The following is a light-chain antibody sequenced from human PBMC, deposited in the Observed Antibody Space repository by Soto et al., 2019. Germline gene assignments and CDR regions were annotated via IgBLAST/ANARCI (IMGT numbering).Light chain of an antibody. J-gene: IGKJ2*01. CDR3: QQYYSTPHT. V-gene: IGKV4-1*01. CDR1: QSVLYSSNNKNY. Sequence: DIVMTQSPDSLAVSLGERATINCKSSQSVLYSSNNKNYLAWYQQKPGHPPKLLIYLASTRESGVPDRFSGSGSGTDFTLTISSLQAEDVAVYYCQQYYSTPHTFGQGTKLEIK. CDR2: LAS.